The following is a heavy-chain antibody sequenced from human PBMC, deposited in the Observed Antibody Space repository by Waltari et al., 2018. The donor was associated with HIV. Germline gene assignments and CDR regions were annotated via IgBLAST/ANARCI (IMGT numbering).Heavy chain of an antibody. V-gene: IGHV3-33*01. D-gene: IGHD6-13*01. J-gene: IGHJ6*02. CDR2: LWYDGSNK. CDR1: GFTFSRYG. Sequence: QVQVVQSGGGVVQPGRSLRLSCAGAGFTFSRYGMHWVRQAPGKGLEWVELLWYDGSNKYYADSVKGRFAISRDNSKNTVYLQRNSLRAEDTAVYYCARDRSSSWYGKDYYYFGMDVWGQGTTVTVSS. CDR3: ARDRSSSWYGKDYYYFGMDV.